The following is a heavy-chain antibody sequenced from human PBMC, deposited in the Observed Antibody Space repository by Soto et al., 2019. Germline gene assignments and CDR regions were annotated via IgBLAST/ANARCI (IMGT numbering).Heavy chain of an antibody. CDR3: PRSELALPI. CDR1: GGSISSGDYY. CDR2: IYYSGST. D-gene: IGHD1-7*01. J-gene: IGHJ4*02. Sequence: QVQLQESGPGLVKPSQTLSLTCTVSGGSISSGDYYWSWIRQPPGKGLEWIGYIYYSGSTYYNPSLKSRVTISVPTSTTQFSLTLSSVPAAAPAVYSCPRSELALPIWGQGTLVTVSS. V-gene: IGHV4-30-4*01.